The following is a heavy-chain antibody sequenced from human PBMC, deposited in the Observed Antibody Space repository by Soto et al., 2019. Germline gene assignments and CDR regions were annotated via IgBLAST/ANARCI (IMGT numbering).Heavy chain of an antibody. Sequence: GGSLRLSCAASGFTFSSYSMNWVRQAPGKGLEWVSSISSSSSYIYYADSVKGRFTISRDNAKNSLYLQMNSLRAEDTAVYYCAREGLNYYDSSGYYYYFDYWGQGTLVTVSS. CDR3: AREGLNYYDSSGYYYYFDY. V-gene: IGHV3-21*01. CDR1: GFTFSSYS. CDR2: ISSSSSYI. J-gene: IGHJ4*02. D-gene: IGHD3-22*01.